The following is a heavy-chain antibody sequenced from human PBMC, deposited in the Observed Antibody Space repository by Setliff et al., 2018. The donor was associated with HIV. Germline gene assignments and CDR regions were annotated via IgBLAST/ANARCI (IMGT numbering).Heavy chain of an antibody. Sequence: TLSLTCALSGYSISNGYYWGWIRQPSGKGLEWIGSIYHSGSTLYNPSLRSRVTISVDTSQDQFSLRLTSVTAADTAVYYCAARNSGNPTRHFDYWGQGTLVTVSS. V-gene: IGHV4-38-2*01. CDR1: GYSISNGYY. CDR3: AARNSGNPTRHFDY. J-gene: IGHJ4*02. CDR2: IYHSGST. D-gene: IGHD3-10*01.